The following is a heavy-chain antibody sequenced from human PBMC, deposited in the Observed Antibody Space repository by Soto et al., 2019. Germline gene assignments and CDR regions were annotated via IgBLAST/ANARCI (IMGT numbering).Heavy chain of an antibody. V-gene: IGHV4-34*01. CDR2: INHSGST. CDR1: GGSISSGYY. J-gene: IGHJ5*02. D-gene: IGHD2-2*01. CDR3: AIRAPGHCSSTSCYAGWFDP. Sequence: SETLSLTCTVSGGSISSGYYWSWIRQPPGKGLEWIGEINHSGSTNYNPSLKSRVTISVDTSKNQFSLKLSSVTAADTAVYYCAIRAPGHCSSTSCYAGWFDPWGQGTLVTVSS.